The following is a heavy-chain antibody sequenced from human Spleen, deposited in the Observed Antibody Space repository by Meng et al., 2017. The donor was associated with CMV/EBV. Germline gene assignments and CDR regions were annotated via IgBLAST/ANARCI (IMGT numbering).Heavy chain of an antibody. Sequence: GESLKISCAASGFTFSDYYMTWIRQAPGKGLEWVSYISSSGSITKYLDSVKGRFTISRDNAKNSLFLQMSSLRVEDTAVYYCARDGTGSYYAYWGQGTLVTVSS. CDR2: ISSSGSIT. CDR1: GFTFSDYY. V-gene: IGHV3-11*04. D-gene: IGHD3-10*01. CDR3: ARDGTGSYYAY. J-gene: IGHJ4*02.